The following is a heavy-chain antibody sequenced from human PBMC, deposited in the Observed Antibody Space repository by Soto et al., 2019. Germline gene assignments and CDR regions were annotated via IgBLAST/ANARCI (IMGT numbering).Heavy chain of an antibody. CDR2: IYWDDAK. CDR3: AHRTTTMVRGVMDNWYFDL. CDR1: GFSLSTSGVG. V-gene: IGHV2-5*02. D-gene: IGHD3-10*01. Sequence: QITLKESGPTLVKPTQTLTLTCTFSGFSLSTSGVGVGWIRQPPGKALEWLALIYWDDAKRYSPSLKSRLTITKDTSKNQVVLTMTNMDPVDTATCYCAHRTTTMVRGVMDNWYFDLWGRGTLVTVSS. J-gene: IGHJ2*01.